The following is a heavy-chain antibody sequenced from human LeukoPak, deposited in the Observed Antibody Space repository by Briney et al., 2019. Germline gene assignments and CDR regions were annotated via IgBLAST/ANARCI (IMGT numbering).Heavy chain of an antibody. CDR1: GFTFSSYG. CDR3: TKIGPVSGTIDY. CDR2: LKHDDEI. J-gene: IGHJ4*02. D-gene: IGHD1-26*01. Sequence: GGSLRLSCAASGFTFSSYGMYWVRRAPGKRLEWVAVLKHDDEIHYMDSVRGRFTISRDNSKNTLLLDMDGLRPEDTATYYCTKIGPVSGTIDYWGQGTLVTVSS. V-gene: IGHV3-30*02.